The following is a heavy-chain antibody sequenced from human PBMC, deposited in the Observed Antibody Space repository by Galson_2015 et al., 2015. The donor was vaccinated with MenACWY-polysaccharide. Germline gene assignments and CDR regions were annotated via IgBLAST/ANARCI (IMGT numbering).Heavy chain of an antibody. CDR1: GFTFSGSA. CDR3: TRHGENLKAMVRGSVSEYYFDY. D-gene: IGHD3-10*01. CDR2: IRGKANSYAT. J-gene: IGHJ4*02. Sequence: SLRLSCAASGFTFSGSAMHWVRQASGKGLEWVGRIRGKANSYATAYAASVKGRFTISRDDSKNTAYLQMNSLKTEDTAVYYCTRHGENLKAMVRGSVSEYYFDYWGQGTLVTVSP. V-gene: IGHV3-73*01.